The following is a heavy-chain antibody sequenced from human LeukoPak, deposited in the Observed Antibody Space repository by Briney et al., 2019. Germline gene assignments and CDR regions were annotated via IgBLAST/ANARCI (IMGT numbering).Heavy chain of an antibody. V-gene: IGHV1-69*13. CDR3: ARGFTLDYYDILTGYSSYYYYGMDV. Sequence: SVKVSCKASGYTFTSYGISWVRQAPGQGLEWMGGIIPIFGTANYAQKFQGRVTITADESTSTAYMELSSLRSEDTAVYYCARGFTLDYYDILTGYSSYYYYGMDVWGQGTTVTVSS. D-gene: IGHD3-9*01. CDR2: IIPIFGTA. CDR1: GYTFTSYG. J-gene: IGHJ6*02.